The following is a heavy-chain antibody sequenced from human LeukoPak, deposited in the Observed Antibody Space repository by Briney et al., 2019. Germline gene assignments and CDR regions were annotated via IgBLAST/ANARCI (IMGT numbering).Heavy chain of an antibody. CDR3: AKDPRVGSRVATPCH. Sequence: GGSLRLSCAVSAFTVSSDAMGWVRQAPGKGLGWVSAISGSGGSTYYADSVKGRFTISRDNSKSTLFLQMNSLRAEDTAVYYCAKDPRVGSRVATPCHWGQGTLVTVSS. CDR1: AFTVSSDA. CDR2: ISGSGGST. J-gene: IGHJ4*02. V-gene: IGHV3-23*01. D-gene: IGHD5-24*01.